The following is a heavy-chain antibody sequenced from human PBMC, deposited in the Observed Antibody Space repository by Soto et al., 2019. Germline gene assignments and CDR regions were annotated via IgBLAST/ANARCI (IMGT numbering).Heavy chain of an antibody. CDR2: INAGNGHT. V-gene: IGHV1-3*01. CDR1: GYTFTSYA. Sequence: QVQLVQSGAEVKKPGASVKVSCKASGYTFTSYAMHWVRQAPGQRLEWMGWINAGNGHTKYSQKFQGRVTITRDTSASTAYMELTSLRSEATAVYYCARGSGFYYVDYWGQGTLVTVSS. J-gene: IGHJ4*02. CDR3: ARGSGFYYVDY. D-gene: IGHD3-22*01.